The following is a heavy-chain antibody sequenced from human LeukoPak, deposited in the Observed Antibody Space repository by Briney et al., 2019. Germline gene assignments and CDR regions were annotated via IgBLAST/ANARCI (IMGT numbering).Heavy chain of an antibody. V-gene: IGHV3-43D*04. CDR3: SKVRGYCNCGSCTSGFGSIDV. CDR2: ISWEGGST. CDR1: GFTFDDYA. D-gene: IGHD2-15*01. J-gene: IGHJ6*02. Sequence: GGSLRLSCAASGFTFDDYAMHWVRQAPGKGLEWVSLISWEGGSTYYADSVKGRVTISISNNENFHYPQMKILRADANALYLYSKVRGYCNCGSCTSGFGSIDVWGQGTPVTVSS.